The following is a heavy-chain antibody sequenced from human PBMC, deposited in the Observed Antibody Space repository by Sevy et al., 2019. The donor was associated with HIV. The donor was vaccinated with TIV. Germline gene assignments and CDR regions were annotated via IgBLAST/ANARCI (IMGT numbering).Heavy chain of an antibody. CDR3: ARRYFDV. CDR1: GFTFTDHW. Sequence: GGSLRLSCVASGFTFTDHWMTWLRQAPGKGLEWVANIRQDGNEIYYADSVKGRFTISRDNAMQSLYLEMNNLRVEDSGIYYCARRYFDVWGQGTLVTVSS. V-gene: IGHV3-7*01. J-gene: IGHJ4*02. CDR2: IRQDGNEI. D-gene: IGHD3-16*02.